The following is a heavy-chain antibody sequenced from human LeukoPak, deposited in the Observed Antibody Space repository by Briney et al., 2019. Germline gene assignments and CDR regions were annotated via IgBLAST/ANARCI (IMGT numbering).Heavy chain of an antibody. CDR3: AKEGSYSGSRFDY. CDR2: ISCGGDST. D-gene: IGHD1-26*01. V-gene: IGHV3-30*04. J-gene: IGHJ4*02. CDR1: GFTFSTYA. Sequence: PGGSLRLSCAASGFTFSTYAMRWVRQAPGKGLEWVALISCGGDSTYYADSVKGRFTISRDNSKNTLYLQMNSLRGEDTAVYYCAKEGSYSGSRFDYWGQGTLVTVSS.